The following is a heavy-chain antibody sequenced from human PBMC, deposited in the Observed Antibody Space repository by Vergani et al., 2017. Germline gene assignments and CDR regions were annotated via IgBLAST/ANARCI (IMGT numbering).Heavy chain of an antibody. CDR1: GDSVSSNSAA. D-gene: IGHD2-2*01. CDR3: ARGLRDIVVVPAADYYYYGMDV. J-gene: IGHJ6*02. Sequence: QVQLQQSGPGLVKPSQTLSLTCAISGDSVSSNSAAWNWIRQSPSRGLEWLGRTYYRSKWYNDYAVSVKSRITINPDTSKNQFSLQLNSVTPEDTAVYYCARGLRDIVVVPAADYYYYGMDVWGQGTTVTVSS. CDR2: TYYRSKWYN. V-gene: IGHV6-1*01.